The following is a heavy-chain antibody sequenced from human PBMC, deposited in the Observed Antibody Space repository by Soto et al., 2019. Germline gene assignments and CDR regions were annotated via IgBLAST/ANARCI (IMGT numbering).Heavy chain of an antibody. CDR3: ARVRQYCSGTSCYLDP. Sequence: SETLSLTCAVSGGSISSSNWWHWVRQPPGKGLEWIGEIHHSGTTNYNPSLKSRVAISVDKSKNQFSLKLNSVTAADTAVYYCARVRQYCSGTSCYLDPWGQGALVTVSS. V-gene: IGHV4-4*02. CDR2: IHHSGTT. CDR1: GGSISSSNW. J-gene: IGHJ5*02. D-gene: IGHD2-2*01.